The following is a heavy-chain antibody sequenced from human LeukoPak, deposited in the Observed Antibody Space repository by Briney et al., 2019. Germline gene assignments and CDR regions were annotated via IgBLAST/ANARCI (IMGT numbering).Heavy chain of an antibody. CDR1: GFTFSSYS. CDR3: ARSCRGWQYYFDY. V-gene: IGHV3-21*01. CDR2: ISSSSSYI. Sequence: GGSLRLSCAASGFTFSSYSMNWVRQAPGKGLEWVSSISSSSSYIYYADSVKGRFTISRDNAKNSLYLQMNSLRAEDTAVYYCARSCRGWQYYFDYWGQGTLVTVSS. J-gene: IGHJ4*02. D-gene: IGHD6-19*01.